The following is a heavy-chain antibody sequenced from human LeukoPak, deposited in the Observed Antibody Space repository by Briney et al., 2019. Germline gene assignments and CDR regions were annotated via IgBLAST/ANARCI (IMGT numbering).Heavy chain of an antibody. V-gene: IGHV3-7*03. CDR1: GFTFSNYW. J-gene: IGHJ4*02. CDR3: ARYNSAWKTDDY. Sequence: SGGSLRLSCAASGFTFSNYWMTWVRQAPGKGLEWVADIKQDGSDKYYAGSVKGRFTISRDNAKNSLYLQMNSLRAEDTAVYFCARYNSAWKTDDYWGQGTLVTVSS. CDR2: IKQDGSDK. D-gene: IGHD6-19*01.